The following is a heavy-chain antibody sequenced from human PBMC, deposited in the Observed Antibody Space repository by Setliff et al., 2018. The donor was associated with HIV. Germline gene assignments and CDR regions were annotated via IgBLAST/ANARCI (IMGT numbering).Heavy chain of an antibody. J-gene: IGHJ4*02. V-gene: IGHV3-48*03. CDR2: ITSSGSTI. CDR1: GFTFSTYE. Sequence: PGGSLRLSCAASGFTFSTYEMNWVRQAPGKGLEWVSYITSSGSTIYYADSVKGRFAISRDNDKSSMFLQMNSLRPEDTAVYYCARDGYNQNRFDYWGQGILVTVSS. CDR3: ARDGYNQNRFDY. D-gene: IGHD5-18*01.